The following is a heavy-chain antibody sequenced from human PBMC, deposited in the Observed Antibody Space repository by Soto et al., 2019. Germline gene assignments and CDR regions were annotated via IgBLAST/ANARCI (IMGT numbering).Heavy chain of an antibody. J-gene: IGHJ4*01. CDR3: ARECSYDNDGYYIQAFCY. Sequence: ETLSLTCTVSGFSFSSYSMVWVRQAPGKGLECVASISSSRTYIHYADSVRGRFTISRDNAKNSLYLQMNNLRDEDTAIYYCARECSYDNDGYYIQAFCYWGQGTRVTVSS. CDR1: GFSFSSYS. CDR2: ISSSRTYI. D-gene: IGHD4-17*01. V-gene: IGHV3-21*01.